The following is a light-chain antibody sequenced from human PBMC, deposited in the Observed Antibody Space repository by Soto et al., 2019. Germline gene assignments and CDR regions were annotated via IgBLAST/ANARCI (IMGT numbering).Light chain of an antibody. Sequence: DIQMTQSPSTLSASVGDRVTITCRASQSISSWLAWYQQKPGKAPKLLIYKASSLQSGVPSRFSGSGSGTEFTLTISSLQPDDFAIYYCQQYNSYSYTLGQGTKVDVK. CDR2: KAS. V-gene: IGKV1-5*03. CDR3: QQYNSYSYT. CDR1: QSISSW. J-gene: IGKJ2*01.